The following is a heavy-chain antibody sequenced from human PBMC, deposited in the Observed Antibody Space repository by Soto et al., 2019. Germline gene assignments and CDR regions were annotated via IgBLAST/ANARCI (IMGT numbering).Heavy chain of an antibody. J-gene: IGHJ4*02. CDR3: ARVAAAAGSLFDY. D-gene: IGHD6-13*01. Sequence: PSETLSLTCAVSGGSISSGGYSWSWIRQPPGKGLEWIGYIYHSGSTYYNPSLKSRVTISVDRSKNQFSLKLSSVTAADTAVYYCARVAAAAGSLFDYWGQGTLVTVSS. V-gene: IGHV4-30-2*01. CDR1: GGSISSGGYS. CDR2: IYHSGST.